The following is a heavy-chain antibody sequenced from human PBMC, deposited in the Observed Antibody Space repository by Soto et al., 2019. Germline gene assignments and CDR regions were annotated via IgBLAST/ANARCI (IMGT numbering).Heavy chain of an antibody. Sequence: PSETLSLTCSVSGGSISSGYWSWIRQPPGKGLEWIGYVYYSDSINYNPSLESRVTISVDTSKNQFSLKLSSVTAADTAVYYCARVIEWFGERLSYYFDYWGQGTLVTVSS. CDR3: ARVIEWFGERLSYYFDY. CDR2: VYYSDSI. CDR1: GGSISSGY. D-gene: IGHD3-10*01. V-gene: IGHV4-59*01. J-gene: IGHJ4*02.